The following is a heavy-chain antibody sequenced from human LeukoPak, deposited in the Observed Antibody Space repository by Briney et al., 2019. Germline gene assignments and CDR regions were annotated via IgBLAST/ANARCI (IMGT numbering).Heavy chain of an antibody. Sequence: ASVKVSCKASGYTFTSYGISWVRQAPGQGLEWMGWISAYNGNTNYAQKLQGRVTMTTDTSTSTAYMELRSLRSEDTAVYYCARGWAARWGSAYMDVWGKGTTVTVSS. V-gene: IGHV1-18*01. CDR1: GYTFTSYG. J-gene: IGHJ6*03. CDR2: ISAYNGNT. D-gene: IGHD6-6*01. CDR3: ARGWAARWGSAYMDV.